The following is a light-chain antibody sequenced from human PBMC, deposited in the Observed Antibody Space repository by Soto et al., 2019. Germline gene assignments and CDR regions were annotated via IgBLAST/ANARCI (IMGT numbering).Light chain of an antibody. CDR1: QSVSSNK. Sequence: TVLKTSPGTVAFSPWYRSIILSRASQSVSSNKLAWYQQKPGQAPRLLIYAASSRAAGIPDRFGGSGSGTDFTLTINRLEPEDFAVYYCQDYGTSWTFGQGTRLEIK. J-gene: IGKJ5*01. CDR3: QDYGTSWT. CDR2: AAS. V-gene: IGKV3-20*01.